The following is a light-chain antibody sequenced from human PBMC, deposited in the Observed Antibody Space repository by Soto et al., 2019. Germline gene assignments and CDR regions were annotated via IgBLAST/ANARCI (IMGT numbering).Light chain of an antibody. CDR1: QSVRSN. V-gene: IGKV3-15*01. Sequence: EIVMTQSPATLSVSPGETATLSCGASQSVRSNLAWYQQKPGQAPRLLIHGASTRATGIPARFSGSGSGTEFTLTISSLQSADFPVYYCHQYNIWPPLIFGGGTKVEIK. CDR2: GAS. CDR3: HQYNIWPPLI. J-gene: IGKJ4*01.